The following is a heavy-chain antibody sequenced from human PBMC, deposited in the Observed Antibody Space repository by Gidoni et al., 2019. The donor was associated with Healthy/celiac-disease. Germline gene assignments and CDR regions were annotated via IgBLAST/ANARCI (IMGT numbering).Heavy chain of an antibody. CDR3: AKGDYYDSSGYYGPLFDI. CDR2: SSWNSGSI. J-gene: IGHJ3*02. V-gene: IGHV3-9*01. Sequence: EVQLVESGGGLVQPGRSLRLSCAASGFTFDDYAMHWVRQAPGKGLGWVSGSSWNSGSIGYADSVKGRFTISRDNAKNSLYLQMNSLRAEDTALYYCAKGDYYDSSGYYGPLFDIWGQGTMVTVSS. CDR1: GFTFDDYA. D-gene: IGHD3-22*01.